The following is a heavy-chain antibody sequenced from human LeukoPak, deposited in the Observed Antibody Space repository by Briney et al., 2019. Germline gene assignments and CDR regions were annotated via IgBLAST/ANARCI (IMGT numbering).Heavy chain of an antibody. Sequence: SETLSLTCAVSGGSISSSNWWSWVRQPPGKGLEWIGEIYHSGSTNYNPSLKSRVTISVDKSKNQFSLKLSSVTAADTAVYYCARDLVWFGEFPFDYWGQGTLVTVSS. J-gene: IGHJ4*02. CDR1: GGSISSSNW. CDR2: IYHSGST. D-gene: IGHD3-10*01. CDR3: ARDLVWFGEFPFDY. V-gene: IGHV4-4*02.